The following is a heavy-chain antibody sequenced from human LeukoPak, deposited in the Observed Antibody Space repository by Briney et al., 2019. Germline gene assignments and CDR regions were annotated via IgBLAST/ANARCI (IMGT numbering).Heavy chain of an antibody. J-gene: IGHJ6*03. V-gene: IGHV4-61*02. CDR2: IYTSGST. D-gene: IGHD3-3*02. CDR3: ARGLSLGYYYYYMDV. Sequence: PSETLSLTCTVSGGSISSGSYYWSWIRQPAGKGLEWIGRIYTSGSTNYNPSLKSRVTISVDTSKNQFSLKLSSVTAADTAVYYCARGLSLGYYYYYMDVWGKGTTVTVSS. CDR1: GGSISSGSYY.